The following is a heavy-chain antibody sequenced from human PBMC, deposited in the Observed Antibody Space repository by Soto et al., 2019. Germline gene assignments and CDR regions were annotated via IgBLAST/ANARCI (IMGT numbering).Heavy chain of an antibody. J-gene: IGHJ6*02. V-gene: IGHV1-46*03. Sequence: ASVKVSCKASGYTFTSYYMHWVRQAPGQGLEWMGIISPSGGSTTSAQKFQGRVTMTRDTSTSTVYMDLSSLRSEDTAVYYCARGDYYDSSGYYAPSSYYYYGMDVWGQGTTVSVS. CDR3: ARGDYYDSSGYYAPSSYYYYGMDV. CDR1: GYTFTSYY. CDR2: ISPSGGST. D-gene: IGHD3-22*01.